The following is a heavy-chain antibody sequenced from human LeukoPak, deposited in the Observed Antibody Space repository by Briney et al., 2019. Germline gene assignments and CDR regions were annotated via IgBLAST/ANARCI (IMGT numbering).Heavy chain of an antibody. CDR2: ISGGGGTT. J-gene: IGHJ4*02. CDR1: GFTFSSYA. V-gene: IGHV3-23*01. Sequence: GGSLRLSCAASGFTFSSYAMSWVRQAPGKRLEWVSAISGGGGTTYYADSVKGRFTISRDNSKNTLFLQMNSLRAEDTAVYYCAKDRCSGGTCCTDFDYWGQGTLVTVSS. CDR3: AKDRCSGGTCCTDFDY. D-gene: IGHD2-15*01.